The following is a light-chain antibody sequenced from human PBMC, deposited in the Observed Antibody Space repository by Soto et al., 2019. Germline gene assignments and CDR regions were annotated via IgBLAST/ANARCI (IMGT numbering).Light chain of an antibody. Sequence: DFPMTQSPSSLSASVGDRVTITCRASQSFSTYLAWYQQKPGKVPKLLISGISTLQSGVPSRFSGSGYGTEFTLTISNLQPEDVATYYCQKYTTAPLTFGGGTKVEIK. V-gene: IGKV1-27*01. CDR3: QKYTTAPLT. J-gene: IGKJ4*01. CDR1: QSFSTY. CDR2: GIS.